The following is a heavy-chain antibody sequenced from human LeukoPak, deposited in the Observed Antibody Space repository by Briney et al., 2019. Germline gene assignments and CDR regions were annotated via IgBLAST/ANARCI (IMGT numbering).Heavy chain of an antibody. J-gene: IGHJ3*02. CDR3: ARNVRGGALDI. CDR1: GGSITSYY. CDR2: IYTTGNT. Sequence: SETLSLTCTVSGGSITSYYWSWIRQPAGKGLEWIGRIYTTGNTDYNPCLKSRVTMSVDTSKSHFSLKLSSVTAADTAVYYCARNVRGGALDIWGQGTMVTVSS. D-gene: IGHD2-15*01. V-gene: IGHV4-4*07.